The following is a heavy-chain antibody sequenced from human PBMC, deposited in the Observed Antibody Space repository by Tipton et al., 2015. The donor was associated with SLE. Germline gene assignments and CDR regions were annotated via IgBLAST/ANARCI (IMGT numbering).Heavy chain of an antibody. D-gene: IGHD2/OR15-2a*01. CDR1: GGSISTYF. J-gene: IGHJ3*02. Sequence: TLSLTCTISGGSISTYFWSWIRQPPGKGLEWIGYVYYSGSTHYNPSLTSRVSMSVDTSKNQFSLKLTSVTAADTAVYYCGRSSAKYYHSFDIWGQGTMVTVSS. CDR3: GRSSAKYYHSFDI. V-gene: IGHV4-59*01. CDR2: VYYSGST.